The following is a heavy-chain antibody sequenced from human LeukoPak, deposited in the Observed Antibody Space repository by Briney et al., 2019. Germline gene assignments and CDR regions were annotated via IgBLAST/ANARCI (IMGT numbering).Heavy chain of an antibody. CDR1: GFTFSSYG. J-gene: IGHJ6*03. Sequence: PGRSLRLSCAASGFTFSSYGMHWVRQAPGKGLEGVAVIWYDGSNKYYADSVKRRFTISRDNSKNTLYLQMNSLRAEDTAVYYCARVVWSSGYDFWAYYYYMDVWGKGTTVTVSS. CDR3: ARVVWSSGYDFWAYYYYMDV. CDR2: IWYDGSNK. V-gene: IGHV3-33*01. D-gene: IGHD3-3*01.